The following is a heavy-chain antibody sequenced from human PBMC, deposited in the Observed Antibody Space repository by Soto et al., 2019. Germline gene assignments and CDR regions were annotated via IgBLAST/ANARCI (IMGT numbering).Heavy chain of an antibody. CDR3: VKYRRLTTGLPEY. V-gene: IGHV3-30*18. CDR2: IPFHGSEK. CDR1: GFTFSSSG. Sequence: QVQLVESGGGVVQPGRSLRLSCVASGFTFSSSGMHWVRQAPGKGLDWVAYIPFHGSEKHYADSVKGRFPISRDNSKKTLYLQMNSLRAKGTAVYNCVKYRRLTTGLPEYWGQGTVVSVSA. J-gene: IGHJ4*02. D-gene: IGHD1-26*01.